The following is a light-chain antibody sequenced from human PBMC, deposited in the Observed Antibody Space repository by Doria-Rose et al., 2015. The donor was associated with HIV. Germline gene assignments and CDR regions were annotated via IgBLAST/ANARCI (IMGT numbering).Light chain of an antibody. CDR3: QQYFNTPYT. Sequence: ATINCKSNQSLLYTSNNKNYLAWYQQKPGQPPKLLIYWTSTRESGIPDRFSGSGSGTNFSLTINSLQAEDVAVYYCQQYFNTPYTFGQGTKVEIK. V-gene: IGKV4-1*01. CDR2: WTS. J-gene: IGKJ2*01. CDR1: QSLLYTSNNKNY.